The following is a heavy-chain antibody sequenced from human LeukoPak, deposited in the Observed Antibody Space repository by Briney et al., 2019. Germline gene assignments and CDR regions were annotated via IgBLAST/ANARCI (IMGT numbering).Heavy chain of an antibody. V-gene: IGHV3-53*01. Sequence: GGSLRLSCAASGYTVSNNYMTWVRQAPGRGLGWVSVIYTGGTPHYADSVKGRFTISRDNSKNTLYLQMNSLRAEDTAVYYCAKGHCSSTSCYPFDYWGQGTLVTVSS. CDR3: AKGHCSSTSCYPFDY. J-gene: IGHJ4*02. CDR2: IYTGGTP. CDR1: GYTVSNNY. D-gene: IGHD2-2*01.